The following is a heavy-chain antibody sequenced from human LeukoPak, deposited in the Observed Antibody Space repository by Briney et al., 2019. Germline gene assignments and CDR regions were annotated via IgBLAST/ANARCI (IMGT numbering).Heavy chain of an antibody. CDR2: IKQDGTEK. CDR1: GFTFSNYW. D-gene: IGHD2-15*01. J-gene: IGHJ4*02. V-gene: IGHV3-7*01. Sequence: GGSLRLSCAASGFTFSNYWMTWVRQAPGQGLEWVANIKQDGTEKSYVDSVKGRFTISRDNAENSLDLQMNSLRAEDTAVYYCTRDTGCPGGTCYSFYDYWGQGTLVTVSS. CDR3: TRDTGCPGGTCYSFYDY.